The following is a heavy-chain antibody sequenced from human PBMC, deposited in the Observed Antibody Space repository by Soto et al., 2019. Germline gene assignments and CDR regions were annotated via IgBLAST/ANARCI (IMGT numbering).Heavy chain of an antibody. J-gene: IGHJ4*02. CDR1: GFTFSSYS. D-gene: IGHD6-13*01. CDR2: ISSSSSYI. Sequence: GGSLRLSCAASGFTFSSYSMNWVRQAPGKGLEWVSSISSSSSYIYYADSVKGRFTISRDNAKNSLYLQMNSLRAEDTAVYYCARGYDSSSWPIDYWGQGTLVTVSS. CDR3: ARGYDSSSWPIDY. V-gene: IGHV3-21*01.